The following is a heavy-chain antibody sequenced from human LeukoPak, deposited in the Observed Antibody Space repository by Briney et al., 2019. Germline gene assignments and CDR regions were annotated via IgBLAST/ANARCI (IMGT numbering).Heavy chain of an antibody. CDR1: GGSISSYY. J-gene: IGHJ4*02. Sequence: PSETLSLTCTVSGGSISSYYWSWIRQPPGKGLEWIGYIYYSGSTNYNPSLKSRVTISVDTSKNQFSLKLSSVTAADTAMYYCARERRDGYNRAVDYWGQGTLVTVSS. V-gene: IGHV4-59*01. CDR3: ARERRDGYNRAVDY. D-gene: IGHD5-24*01. CDR2: IYYSGST.